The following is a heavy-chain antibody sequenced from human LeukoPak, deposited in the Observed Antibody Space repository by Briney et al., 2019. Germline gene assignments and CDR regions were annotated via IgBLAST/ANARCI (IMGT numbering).Heavy chain of an antibody. Sequence: GGSLRLSCAASGFTFSSYWMNWARQAPGKGLEWVASINHNGNVNYYVDSVKGRFTIPRDNAKNSLYPQMSNLRAEDTAVYFCARGGGLDIWGQGATVTVSS. J-gene: IGHJ6*02. CDR3: ARGGGLDI. CDR2: INHNGNVN. D-gene: IGHD3-16*01. V-gene: IGHV3-7*03. CDR1: GFTFSSYW.